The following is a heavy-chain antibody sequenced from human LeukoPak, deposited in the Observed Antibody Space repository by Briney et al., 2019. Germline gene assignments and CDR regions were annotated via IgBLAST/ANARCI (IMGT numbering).Heavy chain of an antibody. CDR1: GFTVSSND. CDR3: AVRAVAGHGAFDI. Sequence: GGSLRLSCAASGFTVSSNDMSWVRQAPGKGLECISVIYSGGSTDYADSVKGRLTISRDNSKNTLYLQMNSLRAEDTAVYYCAVRAVAGHGAFDIWGQGTMVTVSS. D-gene: IGHD6-19*01. J-gene: IGHJ3*02. V-gene: IGHV3-53*01. CDR2: IYSGGST.